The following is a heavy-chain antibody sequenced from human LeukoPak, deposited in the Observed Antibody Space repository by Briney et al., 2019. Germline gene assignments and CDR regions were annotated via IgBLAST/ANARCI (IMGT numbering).Heavy chain of an antibody. Sequence: GESLKISCKASGYTFTGYYMHWVRQAPGQGPEWMGWINPNSGGTNYAQKFQGRVTMTRDTSIGTAYMELSRLGSDDTAVYYCARDLWELPDYYYYMDVWGKGTTVTVSS. D-gene: IGHD1-26*01. CDR3: ARDLWELPDYYYYMDV. V-gene: IGHV1-2*02. CDR1: GYTFTGYY. CDR2: INPNSGGT. J-gene: IGHJ6*03.